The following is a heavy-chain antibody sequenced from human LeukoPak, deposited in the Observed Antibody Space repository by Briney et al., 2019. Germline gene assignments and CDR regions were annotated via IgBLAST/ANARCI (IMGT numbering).Heavy chain of an antibody. J-gene: IGHJ3*02. V-gene: IGHV3-49*03. CDR3: TTALLVLDAFDI. Sequence: GGSLRLSCRASGFTFGDYAMSWFRQAPGKGLEWVAFIRNKAYGEKTEYAASVKGRFTISRDDSKNTLYLQMNSLKTEDTAVYYCTTALLVLDAFDIWGQGTMVTVSS. CDR1: GFTFGDYA. D-gene: IGHD2/OR15-2a*01. CDR2: IRNKAYGEKT.